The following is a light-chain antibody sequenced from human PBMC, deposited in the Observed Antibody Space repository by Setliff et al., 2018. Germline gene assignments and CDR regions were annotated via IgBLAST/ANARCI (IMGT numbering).Light chain of an antibody. CDR3: LSYTSQTTHAL. J-gene: IGLJ2*01. CDR1: SSDVGGYNY. Sequence: SALTQPAAVSGSPGQSITISCTGTSSDVGGYNYVSWYQQHPDKAPKLMIYEVSKRPSGVSDRFSGSKSGNTASLTISGLQAEDEADYYCLSYTSQTTHALFGGGTKVT. V-gene: IGLV2-14*03. CDR2: EVS.